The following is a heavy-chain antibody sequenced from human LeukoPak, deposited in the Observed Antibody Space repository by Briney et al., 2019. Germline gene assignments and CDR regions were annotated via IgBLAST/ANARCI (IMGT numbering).Heavy chain of an antibody. CDR3: ARDLAAGGTYPHY. V-gene: IGHV3-53*01. CDR2: IYSDDST. D-gene: IGHD6-13*01. CDR1: GFTVSSNY. Sequence: GGSLRLSCAASGFTVSSNYMSWVRQAPGKGPEWVSVIYSDDSTYYADSVKGRFTISRDTSKNTLYLQMNSLRTEDTAVYYCARDLAAGGTYPHYWGQGTLVSVSS. J-gene: IGHJ4*02.